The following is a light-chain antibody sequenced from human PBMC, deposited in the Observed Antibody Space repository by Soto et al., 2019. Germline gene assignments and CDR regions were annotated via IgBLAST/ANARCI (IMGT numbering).Light chain of an antibody. CDR2: GAS. V-gene: IGKV3-20*01. J-gene: IGKJ4*01. CDR1: QSLNNNY. CDR3: QHYVGLPLT. Sequence: EIVLTQSPDTLSLSPGERATLSCGASQSLNNNYLAWYQQNPGQAPRLLIYGASRRATGIPDRFSGSGSGTDFTLTISRLEPEDFAVYYCQHYVGLPLTFGGGTKGEI.